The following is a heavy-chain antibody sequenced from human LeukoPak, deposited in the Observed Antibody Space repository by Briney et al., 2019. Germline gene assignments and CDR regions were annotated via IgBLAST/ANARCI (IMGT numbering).Heavy chain of an antibody. V-gene: IGHV4-39*07. CDR2: IYYSGST. Sequence: SETLSLTCTVSGGSISRYYWGWIRQPPGKGLEWIGSIYYSGSTYYNPSLKSRVTISVDTSKNQFSLKLSSVTAADTAVYYCARDPLDAFDIWGQGTMVTVPS. J-gene: IGHJ3*02. CDR3: ARDPLDAFDI. CDR1: GGSISRYY.